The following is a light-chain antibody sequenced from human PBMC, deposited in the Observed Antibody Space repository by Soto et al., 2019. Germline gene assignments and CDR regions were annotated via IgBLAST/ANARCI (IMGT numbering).Light chain of an antibody. J-gene: IGLJ2*01. CDR2: GNS. Sequence: QSVLTQPPSVSGAPGQRVTISCTGSSSNIGAGYHVHWYQQLPGTAPKLLMYGNSNRPSGVPDRFSGSKSGTSASLAITGVQAEDEADYYCQSYDSTLSGVVFGGGTKVTVL. V-gene: IGLV1-40*01. CDR3: QSYDSTLSGVV. CDR1: SSNIGAGYH.